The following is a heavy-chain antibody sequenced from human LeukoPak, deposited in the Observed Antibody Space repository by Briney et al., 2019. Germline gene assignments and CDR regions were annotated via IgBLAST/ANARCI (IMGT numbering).Heavy chain of an antibody. CDR1: GFTFSSYW. J-gene: IGHJ3*02. CDR2: IKQDGSEK. V-gene: IGHV3-7*01. CDR3: ARDKGTTHPGTFDI. D-gene: IGHD4-17*01. Sequence: GGSLRLSCAASGFTFSSYWMSWVRQAPGKGLEWAANIKQDGSEKYYVDSVKGRFTISRDNAKNSLYLQMNSLRAEDTAVYYCARDKGTTHPGTFDIWGQGTMVTVSS.